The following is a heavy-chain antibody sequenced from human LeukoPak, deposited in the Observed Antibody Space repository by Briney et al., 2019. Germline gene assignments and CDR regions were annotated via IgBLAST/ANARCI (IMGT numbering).Heavy chain of an antibody. J-gene: IGHJ4*02. Sequence: ASVKVSCKASGGTFSGYAISWVRQAPGQGLEWMGRIIPIFGTANYAQKFQGRVTITTDESTSTAYMELSSLRSEDTAVYYCAHGYYDSSGYPTWGQGTLVTVSS. CDR2: IIPIFGTA. CDR1: GGTFSGYA. D-gene: IGHD3-22*01. V-gene: IGHV1-69*05. CDR3: AHGYYDSSGYPT.